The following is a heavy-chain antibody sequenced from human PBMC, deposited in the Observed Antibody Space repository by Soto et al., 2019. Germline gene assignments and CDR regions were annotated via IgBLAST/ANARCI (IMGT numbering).Heavy chain of an antibody. CDR2: ISYDGSNK. V-gene: IGHV3-30-3*01. Sequence: QVQLVESGGGVVQPGRSLRLSCAASGFTFSSYAMHWVRQAPGKGLEWVAVISYDGSNKYYADSVKGRFTISRDNSKNTLYLHMNSLRAEDTAVYYCAREAALQYYFDYWGQGTLVTVSS. CDR1: GFTFSSYA. J-gene: IGHJ4*02. CDR3: AREAALQYYFDY. D-gene: IGHD6-6*01.